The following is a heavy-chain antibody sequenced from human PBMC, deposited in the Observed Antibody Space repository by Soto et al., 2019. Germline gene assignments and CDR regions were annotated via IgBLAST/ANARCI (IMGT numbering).Heavy chain of an antibody. V-gene: IGHV1-46*01. D-gene: IGHD5-18*01. Sequence: QVQLVQSGAEVKKPGASVMLSCKPSGYIFTSYYIQWVRQAPGQGLEWMGIINPSGGGTTYAQKFQGRVTMTRETSTSTVYMELSSLRSEDTAVYYCASARPKGYSYEDYWGQGTLVTVSS. CDR3: ASARPKGYSYEDY. J-gene: IGHJ4*02. CDR2: INPSGGGT. CDR1: GYIFTSYY.